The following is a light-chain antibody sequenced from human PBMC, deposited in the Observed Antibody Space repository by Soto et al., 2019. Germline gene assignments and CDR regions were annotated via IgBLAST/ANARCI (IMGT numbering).Light chain of an antibody. CDR2: DAS. CDR3: QQYGSSPRT. J-gene: IGKJ1*01. CDR1: QSVSSN. Sequence: VVVTQSPATLSVSPGERATLSCRASQSVSSNLAWYQQKPGQAPRLLIYDASNRATGIPARFSGSGSGRDFTLTISRLEPEDFAVYYCQQYGSSPRTFGQGTRWIS. V-gene: IGKV3-20*01.